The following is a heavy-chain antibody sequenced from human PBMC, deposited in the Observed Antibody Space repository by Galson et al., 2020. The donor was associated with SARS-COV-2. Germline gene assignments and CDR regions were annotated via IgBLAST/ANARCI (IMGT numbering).Heavy chain of an antibody. CDR3: ARDMAYTPEWGSYGMDV. J-gene: IGHJ6*04. V-gene: IGHV3-7*01. CDR1: RFTFSHYW. Sequence: GESLKISCAASRFTFSHYWMSWFRQAPGKGLEWVANIKQDSGEKYYVDSVKGRFTISRDNAQNSLYLQMSSLRAEDTAVYYCARDMAYTPEWGSYGMDVWGEGSTVTVSS. D-gene: IGHD2-8*01. CDR2: IKQDSGEK.